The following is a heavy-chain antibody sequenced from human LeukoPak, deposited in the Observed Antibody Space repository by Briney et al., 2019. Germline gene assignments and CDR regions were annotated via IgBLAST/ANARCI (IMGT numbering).Heavy chain of an antibody. CDR3: ANLISSSWYYFDY. Sequence: PGGSLRLSCAASGFTFSSYAMRWVRQAPGKGLEWVSPISGSGGSTYYADSVKGRFTISRDNSKNTLYLQMNSLRAEDTAVYYCANLISSSWYYFDYWGQGTLVTVS. D-gene: IGHD6-13*01. V-gene: IGHV3-23*01. CDR2: ISGSGGST. J-gene: IGHJ4*02. CDR1: GFTFSSYA.